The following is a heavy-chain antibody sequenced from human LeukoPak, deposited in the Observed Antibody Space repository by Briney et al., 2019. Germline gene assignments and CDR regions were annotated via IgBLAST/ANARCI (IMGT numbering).Heavy chain of an antibody. J-gene: IGHJ6*03. Sequence: SETLSLTXTVSGGSISSYYWSWIRQPAGKGLEWIGRIYTSGSTNYNPSLKSRVTTSVDTSKNQFSLKLSSVTAADTAVYYCASLYGSGQGYYMDVWGKGTTVTVSS. V-gene: IGHV4-4*07. D-gene: IGHD3-10*01. CDR1: GGSISSYY. CDR2: IYTSGST. CDR3: ASLYGSGQGYYMDV.